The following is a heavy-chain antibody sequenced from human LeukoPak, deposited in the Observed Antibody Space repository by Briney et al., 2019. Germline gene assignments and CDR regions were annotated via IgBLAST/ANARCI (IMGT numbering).Heavy chain of an antibody. J-gene: IGHJ6*02. D-gene: IGHD2-8*01. Sequence: ASVKVSCKASGYTFTSYGISWVRQAPGQGLEWMGWISAYNGNTNYAQKLQGRVTMTTDTSTSTAYMELRSLRSDDTAMYYCARLGHTVLMVYARGPIGGMDVWGQGTTVTVSS. CDR2: ISAYNGNT. CDR1: GYTFTSYG. CDR3: ARLGHTVLMVYARGPIGGMDV. V-gene: IGHV1-18*01.